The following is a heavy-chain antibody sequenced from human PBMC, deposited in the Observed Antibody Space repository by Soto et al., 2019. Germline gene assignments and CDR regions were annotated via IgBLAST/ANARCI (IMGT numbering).Heavy chain of an antibody. CDR1: GGSVTGASYY. J-gene: IGHJ4*02. Sequence: SETLSLTCTVSGGSVTGASYYWSWIRQPPGKGLEWIWYIYYSGSTNYNPSLKSRVTISVVTSKNQISLKLNSVTAADTAVYYCARDQGIAVAVFDYWGQGTLVTVSS. CDR3: ARDQGIAVAVFDY. CDR2: IYYSGST. V-gene: IGHV4-61*01. D-gene: IGHD6-19*01.